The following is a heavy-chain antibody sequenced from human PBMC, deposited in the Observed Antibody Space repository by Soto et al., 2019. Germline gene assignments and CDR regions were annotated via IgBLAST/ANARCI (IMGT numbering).Heavy chain of an antibody. CDR2: MNPNNGNT. Sequence: ASVKVSCKASGYTFTSYAMHWVRQAPGQRLEWMGWMNPNNGNTKYSQKFQGRVTMTGNTSISTAYMELSSLRSEDTAVYYCAREYSVAGLYYYYGMDVWGQGTTVTVSS. CDR3: AREYSVAGLYYYYGMDV. V-gene: IGHV1-3*01. CDR1: GYTFTSYA. D-gene: IGHD6-19*01. J-gene: IGHJ6*02.